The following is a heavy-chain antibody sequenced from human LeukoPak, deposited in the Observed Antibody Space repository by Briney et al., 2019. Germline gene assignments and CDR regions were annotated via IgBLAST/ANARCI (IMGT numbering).Heavy chain of an antibody. V-gene: IGHV4-4*07. CDR1: GGSISSYY. CDR3: ARGQPDKYYYYYYMDV. Sequence: SETLSLTCTVSGGSISSYYWSWIPQPAGKGLEWIGRIYTSRSTNYNPSIQSRVTMSVHTSNNQFSLKLSSVNAADTAVYYRARGQPDKYYYYYYMDVWGKGTTVTVSS. J-gene: IGHJ6*03. CDR2: IYTSRST.